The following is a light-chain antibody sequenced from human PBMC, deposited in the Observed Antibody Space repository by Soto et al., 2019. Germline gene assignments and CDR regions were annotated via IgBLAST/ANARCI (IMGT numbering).Light chain of an antibody. CDR2: LGS. Sequence: DIAMTQSPLSLPVTPGEPASISCRSSQSLLHSNGYNYLDWYLRKPGQSPQLLIYLGSNRASGVPDRFSGSGSGTEFTLKISRVEAEDVGVYYCMQARQTPITFGQGTRL. CDR1: QSLLHSNGYNY. V-gene: IGKV2-28*01. J-gene: IGKJ5*01. CDR3: MQARQTPIT.